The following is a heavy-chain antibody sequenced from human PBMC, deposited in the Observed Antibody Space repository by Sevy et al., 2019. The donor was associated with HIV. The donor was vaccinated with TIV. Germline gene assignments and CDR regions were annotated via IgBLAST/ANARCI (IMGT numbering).Heavy chain of an antibody. J-gene: IGHJ4*02. CDR2: ISGSGGST. CDR3: AKGRGSSGYYYFDY. V-gene: IGHV3-23*01. CDR1: GFTFSSYA. D-gene: IGHD6-19*01. Sequence: GGSLRLSCAASGFTFSSYAMSWVRQAPGKGLEWVSAISGSGGSTYYADSVKGRFTISRDNSKNTRYLQMNSLRAEDTAVYYCAKGRGSSGYYYFDYWGQGTLVTISS.